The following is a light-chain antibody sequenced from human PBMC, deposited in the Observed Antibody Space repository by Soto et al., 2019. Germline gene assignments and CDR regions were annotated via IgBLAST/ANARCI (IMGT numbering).Light chain of an antibody. CDR3: QESFSPLYT. V-gene: IGKV1-39*01. CDR1: QTIHNY. Sequence: DIQLTQSPSSLSTSVGDRVTITCRASQTIHNYLNWYQQTPGKAPKLLIYAASNLRGGVPSRFSGGGSGTDFTLTISSLQPEDFATYYCQESFSPLYTFGQGTMLDI. J-gene: IGKJ2*01. CDR2: AAS.